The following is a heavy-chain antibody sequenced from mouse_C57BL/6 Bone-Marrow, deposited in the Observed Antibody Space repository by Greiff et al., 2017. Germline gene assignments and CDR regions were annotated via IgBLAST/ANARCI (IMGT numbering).Heavy chain of an antibody. V-gene: IGHV14-2*01. J-gene: IGHJ4*01. Sequence: EVQLQQSGAELVKPGASVKLSCTASGFNIKDYYMHWVKQRTEQGLEWIGRIDPEDGDTKYAPKFQGKATITADTSSNTAYLQLSSLTSEDTAVYYCARAYYGIYYYAMDYWGQGTAVTVSS. D-gene: IGHD1-1*01. CDR1: GFNIKDYY. CDR2: IDPEDGDT. CDR3: ARAYYGIYYYAMDY.